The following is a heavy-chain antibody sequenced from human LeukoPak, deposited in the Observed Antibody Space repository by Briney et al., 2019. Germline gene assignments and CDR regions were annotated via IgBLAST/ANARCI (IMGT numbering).Heavy chain of an antibody. CDR1: GFTFSSHA. CDR2: ISSNGGNT. Sequence: GGSLRLSCAASGFTFSSHAMYWVRQAPGKGLEFVSVISSNGGNTYYPNSVKDRFTLSRDNSKNTLYLQMNSLRAEDTALYYCAELGSLEWFPSDSFDIWGQGTMVTVSS. D-gene: IGHD3-3*01. J-gene: IGHJ3*02. V-gene: IGHV3-64*01. CDR3: AELGSLEWFPSDSFDI.